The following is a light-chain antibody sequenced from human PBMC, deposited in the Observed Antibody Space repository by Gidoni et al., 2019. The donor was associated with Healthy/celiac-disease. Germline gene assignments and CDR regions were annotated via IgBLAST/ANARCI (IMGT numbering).Light chain of an antibody. CDR3: QQYNSYLLT. Sequence: DIQLAHSPSTLSASVGDRVTITCRASQSISSWLAWYQQKPGKAPKLLIYKASSLESGVPSRFSGSGSGTEFTLTISSLQPDDFATYYCQQYNSYLLTFGPGTKVDIK. CDR1: QSISSW. CDR2: KAS. V-gene: IGKV1-5*03. J-gene: IGKJ3*01.